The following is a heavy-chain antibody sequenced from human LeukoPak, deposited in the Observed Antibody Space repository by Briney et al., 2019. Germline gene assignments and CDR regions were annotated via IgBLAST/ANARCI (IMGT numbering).Heavy chain of an antibody. CDR1: GYTFTGYY. CDR3: ARGTYYYDSSGYLDY. V-gene: IGHV1-46*01. CDR2: INPSGGST. D-gene: IGHD3-22*01. J-gene: IGHJ4*02. Sequence: ASVKVSCKASGYTFTGYYMHWVRQAPGQGLEWMGWINPSGGSTSYAQKFQGRVTMTRDTSTSTVYMELSSLRSEDTAVYYCARGTYYYDSSGYLDYWGQGTLVTVSS.